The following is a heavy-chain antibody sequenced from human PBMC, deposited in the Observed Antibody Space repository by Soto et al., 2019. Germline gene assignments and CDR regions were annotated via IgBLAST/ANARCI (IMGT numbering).Heavy chain of an antibody. CDR2: IWYDGSNK. V-gene: IGHV3-33*01. D-gene: IGHD2-2*01. J-gene: IGHJ6*02. CDR1: GFTFSSYG. Sequence: ESGGGVVPPGRSLRLSCAASGFTFSSYGMHWVRQAPGKGLEWVAVIWYDGSNKYYADSVKGRFTISRDNSKNTLYLQMNSLRAEDTAVYYCAREEDCSSTSCYYYYGMDVWGQGTTVTVSS. CDR3: AREEDCSSTSCYYYYGMDV.